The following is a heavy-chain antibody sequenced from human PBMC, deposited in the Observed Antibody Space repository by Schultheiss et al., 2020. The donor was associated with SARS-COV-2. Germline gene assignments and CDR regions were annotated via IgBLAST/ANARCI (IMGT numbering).Heavy chain of an antibody. CDR1: GYTFTSYG. D-gene: IGHD6-13*01. V-gene: IGHV1-18*01. CDR3: ARGPIGAAGNWDFDY. CDR2: ISAYNGNT. J-gene: IGHJ4*02. Sequence: ASVKVSCKASGYTFTSYGISWVRQAPGQGLEWMGWISAYNGNTNYAQKLQVRVTMTTDTSTSTAYMELRSLRSDDTAVYYCARGPIGAAGNWDFDYWGQGTLVTVSS.